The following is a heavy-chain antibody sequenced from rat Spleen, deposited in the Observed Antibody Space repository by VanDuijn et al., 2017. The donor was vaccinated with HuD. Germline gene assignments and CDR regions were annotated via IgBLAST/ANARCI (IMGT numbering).Heavy chain of an antibody. CDR3: ARTGIYYYSGGDWYFDF. CDR1: GFTFSDYY. CDR2: ISYDVSRN. Sequence: EVQLVESDGGLVQPGRSLKLSCAASGFTFSDYYMAWVRQAPGKGLEWVAAISYDVSRNYYRDSVKGRFTISRDDAKTTLYLKMDRLRSEDTATFYCARTGIYYYSGGDWYFDFWGPGTMVTVSS. V-gene: IGHV5-29*01. J-gene: IGHJ1*01. D-gene: IGHD1-1*01.